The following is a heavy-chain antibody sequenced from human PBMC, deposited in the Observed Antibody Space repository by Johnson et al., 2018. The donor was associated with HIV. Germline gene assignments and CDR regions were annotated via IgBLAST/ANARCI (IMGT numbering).Heavy chain of an antibody. CDR3: ARSPICTGGVCWRSAFDI. J-gene: IGHJ3*02. Sequence: VQLVESGGGVVQPGGSLRLSCAASGFTFSSYDMHWVRQATGKGLEWVSAIGTAGDTYYPGSVKGRFTISRENAKNSLYLQMNSLRAEDTAVYYCARSPICTGGVCWRSAFDIWGQGTMVTVSS. CDR2: IGTAGDT. V-gene: IGHV3-13*01. D-gene: IGHD2-8*02. CDR1: GFTFSSYD.